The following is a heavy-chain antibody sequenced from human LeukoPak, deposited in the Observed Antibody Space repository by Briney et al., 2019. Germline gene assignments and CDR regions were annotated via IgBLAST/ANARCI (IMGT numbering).Heavy chain of an antibody. V-gene: IGHV4-59*12. CDR2: IYYSGST. D-gene: IGHD5-18*01. CDR3: ARGAMVIDY. Sequence: SETLSLTYTVSGGSISSYYWSWIRQPPGKGLEWIGYIYYSGSTNYNPSLKSRVTISVDTSKNQFSLKLSSVTAADTAVYYCARGAMVIDYWGQGTLVTVSS. J-gene: IGHJ4*02. CDR1: GGSISSYY.